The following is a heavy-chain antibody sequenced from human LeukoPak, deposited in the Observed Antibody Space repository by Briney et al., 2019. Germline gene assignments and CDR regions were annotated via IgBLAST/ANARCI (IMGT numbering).Heavy chain of an antibody. V-gene: IGHV1-2*02. Sequence: ASVKVSCKASGYTFTVYYMHWVRQAPGQGLEWMGWINPNSGGTNYAQKFQGRVTMTRDTSISTAYMELSRLRSDDTAVYYCARDGRETVTNFDYWGQGTLVTVSS. CDR3: ARDGRETVTNFDY. CDR1: GYTFTVYY. CDR2: INPNSGGT. D-gene: IGHD4-11*01. J-gene: IGHJ4*02.